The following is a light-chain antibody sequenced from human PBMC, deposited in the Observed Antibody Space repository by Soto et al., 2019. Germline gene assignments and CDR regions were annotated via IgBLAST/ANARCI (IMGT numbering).Light chain of an antibody. CDR2: GAS. CDR3: QQYNTWVRGT. V-gene: IGKV3-15*01. Sequence: EVVVAQSPATLSVSPGERVTLSCRASQSVDSDVAWFQHKPGQAPRLLIYGASTRAAGSPGRFSGSGYETDFTFTISSLEPEDSTTYFCQQYNTWVRGTFGQGTKLEI. J-gene: IGKJ2*01. CDR1: QSVDSD.